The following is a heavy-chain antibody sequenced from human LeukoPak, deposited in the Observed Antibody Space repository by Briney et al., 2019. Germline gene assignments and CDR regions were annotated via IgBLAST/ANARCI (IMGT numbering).Heavy chain of an antibody. CDR2: IYPGDSDT. V-gene: IGHV5-51*01. J-gene: IGHJ4*02. D-gene: IGHD3-22*01. CDR3: ARGGYYYDSSGYHYEAFDY. Sequence: GESLKISCKGSGYSFTSYWIGWVRQMPGKGLEWMGIIYPGDSDTRYSPSFQGQVTISADKSISTAYLQWSSLKASDTAMYYCARGGYYYDSSGYHYEAFDYWGQGTLVTVSS. CDR1: GYSFTSYW.